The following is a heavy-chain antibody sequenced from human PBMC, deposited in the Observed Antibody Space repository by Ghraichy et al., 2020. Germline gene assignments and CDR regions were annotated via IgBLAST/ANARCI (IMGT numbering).Heavy chain of an antibody. CDR2: ISGSGGST. CDR1: GFTFSSYA. V-gene: IGHV3-23*01. J-gene: IGHJ4*02. Sequence: GESLNISCAASGFTFSSYAMSWVRQAPGKGLEWVSAISGSGGSTYYADSVKGRFTISRDNSKNTPYLQMNSLRAEDTAVSYCAKVKGCSAGSCYFDRSAYYYYFDYWGQGTLVSVSS. D-gene: IGHD3-22*01. CDR3: AKVKGCSAGSCYFDRSAYYYYFDY.